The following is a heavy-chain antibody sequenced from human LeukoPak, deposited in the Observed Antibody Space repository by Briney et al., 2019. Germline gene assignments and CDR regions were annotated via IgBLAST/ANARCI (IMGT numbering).Heavy chain of an antibody. D-gene: IGHD6-25*01. V-gene: IGHV1-69*05. CDR3: ARERLAGDAFDI. CDR2: IIPIFATA. Sequence: PVKVSCKASGGTFSSYAISWVRQAPGQGLEWMGRIIPIFATANYPQKFQGRVTINTDESTSAAYMDLSSLRSEDTAVYYCARERLAGDAFDIWGQGTMVAVSA. J-gene: IGHJ3*02. CDR1: GGTFSSYA.